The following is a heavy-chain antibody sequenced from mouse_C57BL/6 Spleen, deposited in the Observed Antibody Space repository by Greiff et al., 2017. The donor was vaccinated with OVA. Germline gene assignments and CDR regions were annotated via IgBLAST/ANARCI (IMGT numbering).Heavy chain of an antibody. CDR1: GYTFTSYD. D-gene: IGHD1-1*01. Sequence: QVQLKESGPELVKPGASVKLSCKASGYTFTSYDIHWVKQRPGQGLEWIGWIYPRDGSTKYNEKFKGKATLTVDTSSSTAYMELHSLTSEDSAVYFCAREGGITTVVAPDYFDYWGQGTTLTVSS. CDR3: AREGGITTVVAPDYFDY. CDR2: IYPRDGST. V-gene: IGHV1-85*01. J-gene: IGHJ2*01.